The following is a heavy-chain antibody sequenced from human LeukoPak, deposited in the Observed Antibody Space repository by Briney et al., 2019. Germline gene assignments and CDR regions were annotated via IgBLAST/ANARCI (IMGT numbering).Heavy chain of an antibody. D-gene: IGHD2-15*01. Sequence: GASVKVSCKASGYTLTDHYIHWVRQAPGQGLEWMGWINPNSGGTNYAQKFQGRVTMTRDTYISTAYMELNRLRSDDTAVYFCATDRLSQELLDYWGQGTLVTVSS. CDR3: ATDRLSQELLDY. V-gene: IGHV1-2*02. CDR1: GYTLTDHY. J-gene: IGHJ4*02. CDR2: INPNSGGT.